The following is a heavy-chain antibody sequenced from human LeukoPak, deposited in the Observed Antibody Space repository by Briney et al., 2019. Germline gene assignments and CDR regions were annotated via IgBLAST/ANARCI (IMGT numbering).Heavy chain of an antibody. D-gene: IGHD2-15*01. Sequence: SVKVSCKASGYTFTSYGISWVRQAPGQGLEWMGRIIPIFGTANYAQKFQGRVTITTDESTSTAYMELSSLRSEDTAVYYCARDTRADCSGGSCYPLYYYYYMDVWGKGTTVTVSS. CDR1: GYTFTSYG. V-gene: IGHV1-69*05. CDR3: ARDTRADCSGGSCYPLYYYYYMDV. J-gene: IGHJ6*03. CDR2: IIPIFGTA.